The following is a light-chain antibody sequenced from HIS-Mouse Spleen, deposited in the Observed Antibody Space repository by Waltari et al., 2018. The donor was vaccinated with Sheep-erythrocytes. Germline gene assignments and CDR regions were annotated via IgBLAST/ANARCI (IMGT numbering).Light chain of an antibody. J-gene: IGLJ1*01. V-gene: IGLV2-11*01. CDR2: DVS. Sequence: QSALTQPRSVSGSPGQSVTISCTGTSSDVGCYNYVFWYQQHPGKAPKLMIYDVSNRPSGVPVRFSGSKSGNTASLTISGLQAEDEADYYCCSYAGSYNHVFATGTKVTVL. CDR1: SSDVGCYNY. CDR3: CSYAGSYNHV.